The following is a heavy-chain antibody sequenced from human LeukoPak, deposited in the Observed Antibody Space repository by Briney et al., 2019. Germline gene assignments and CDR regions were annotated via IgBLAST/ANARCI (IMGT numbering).Heavy chain of an antibody. J-gene: IGHJ4*02. V-gene: IGHV4-34*01. Sequence: SETLSLTCAVYGGSFSGYYWSWIRQPPGKGLEWIGEINHSGSTNYNPSLKSRVTISVDTPKNQFSLKLSSVTAADTAVYYCARGGYSYGLDYWGQGTLVTVSS. CDR1: GGSFSGYY. CDR2: INHSGST. D-gene: IGHD5-18*01. CDR3: ARGGYSYGLDY.